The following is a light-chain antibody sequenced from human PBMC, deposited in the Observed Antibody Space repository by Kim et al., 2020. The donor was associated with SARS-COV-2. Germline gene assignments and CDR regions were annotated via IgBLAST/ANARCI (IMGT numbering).Light chain of an antibody. CDR1: SLRSYY. CDR2: GKN. J-gene: IGLJ3*02. CDR3: NSRDTSG. V-gene: IGLV3-19*01. Sequence: AVSGAMGQTVRITCQGDSLRSYYASWYQQKPGQAPVLVFYGKNNRPSGIPDGFSGSSSGNTASLTITGAQAEDEADYYCNSRDTSGFGGGTQLTVL.